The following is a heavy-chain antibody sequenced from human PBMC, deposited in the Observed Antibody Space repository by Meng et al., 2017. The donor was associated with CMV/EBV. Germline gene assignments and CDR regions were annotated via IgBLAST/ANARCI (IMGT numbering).Heavy chain of an antibody. D-gene: IGHD3-3*01. V-gene: IGHV3-21*01. CDR1: GFTFNTYS. Sequence: GGSLRLSCAASGFTFNTYSMNWVRQAPGKGLEWVSSISSSSNFIYYADSVKGRFTISRDNAKNSLYLQVNSLRAGDTAVYYCAREGGDDFWSGYYFGGEYYGMDVWGQGTTVTVSS. CDR2: ISSSSNFI. CDR3: AREGGDDFWSGYYFGGEYYGMDV. J-gene: IGHJ6*02.